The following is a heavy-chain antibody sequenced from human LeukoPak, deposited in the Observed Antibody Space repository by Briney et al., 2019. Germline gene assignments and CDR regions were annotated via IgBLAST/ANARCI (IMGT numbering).Heavy chain of an antibody. CDR2: INPNSGGT. J-gene: IGHJ5*02. V-gene: IGHV1-2*02. D-gene: IGHD2-2*01. Sequence: GASVKVSCKASGYTFTGYYMHWVRQAPGQGLEWMGWINPNSGGTNYAQKFQGRVTMTRDTSISTAYMELSRLRSDDTAVYYCARGGQGYCSSTSCYSGNWFDPWGQGTLVTGSS. CDR3: ARGGQGYCSSTSCYSGNWFDP. CDR1: GYTFTGYY.